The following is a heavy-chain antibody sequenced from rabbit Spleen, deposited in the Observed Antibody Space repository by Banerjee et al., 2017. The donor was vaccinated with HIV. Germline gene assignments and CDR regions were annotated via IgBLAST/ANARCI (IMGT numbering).Heavy chain of an antibody. D-gene: IGHD8-1*01. J-gene: IGHJ6*01. Sequence: QSLVESGGGLVKPGGTLTLTCTVSGFSFSSSYYMCWVRQAPGKGLEWNACIAGSSSGFTYFASWAKGRFTISKTSSTTVTLQMTGLTAADTATYFCARDTGTSFSTYGMDLWGQGTLVTVS. CDR2: IAGSSSGFT. V-gene: IGHV1S40*01. CDR1: GFSFSSSYY. CDR3: ARDTGTSFSTYGMDL.